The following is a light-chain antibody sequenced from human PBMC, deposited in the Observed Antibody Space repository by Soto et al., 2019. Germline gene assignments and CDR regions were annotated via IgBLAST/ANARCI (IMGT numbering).Light chain of an antibody. CDR3: QQSYNTPLT. J-gene: IGKJ4*01. CDR2: AAS. CDR1: QNIFNY. V-gene: IGKV1-39*01. Sequence: DIQMTQSPSSLSAFVGDRVTITCRASQNIFNYLNWCQQKPGKAPKVLIFAASSLESGVPSRFSGSGSGTDFTLTISSLQPEDFATYYCQQSYNTPLTFGGGTKVEMK.